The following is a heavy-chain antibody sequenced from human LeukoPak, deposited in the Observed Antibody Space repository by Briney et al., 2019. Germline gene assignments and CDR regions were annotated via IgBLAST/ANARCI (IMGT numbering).Heavy chain of an antibody. V-gene: IGHV4-31*03. D-gene: IGHD2-2*01. CDR1: GGSISSGGYY. CDR3: ARRYRSSTSCFLIE. J-gene: IGHJ4*02. CDR2: IYYSGST. Sequence: SETLSLTCTVSGGSISSGGYYWSWIRQHPGKGLEWIGYIYYSGSTYYNPSLKSRVTISVDTSKNQFSLKLSSVTAADTAVYYCARRYRSSTSCFLIEWGQGTLVTVSS.